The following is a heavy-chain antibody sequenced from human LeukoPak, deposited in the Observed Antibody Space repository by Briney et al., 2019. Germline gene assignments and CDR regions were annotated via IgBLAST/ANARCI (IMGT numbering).Heavy chain of an antibody. CDR3: ARPLQFWSGYYTDWYFDL. CDR1: GGSISSYY. Sequence: SETLSLTCTVSGGSISSYYWSWIRQPPGKGLEWIGYIYYSGSTNYNPSLKSRVTISVDTSKNQFSLKLSSVTAADTAVYYCARPLQFWSGYYTDWYFDLWGRGTLVTVSS. J-gene: IGHJ2*01. D-gene: IGHD3-3*01. V-gene: IGHV4-59*08. CDR2: IYYSGST.